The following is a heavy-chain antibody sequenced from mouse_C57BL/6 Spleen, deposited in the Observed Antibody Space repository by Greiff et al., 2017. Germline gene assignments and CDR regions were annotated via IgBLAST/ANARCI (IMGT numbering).Heavy chain of an antibody. CDR1: GFTFSDYG. Sequence: EVKLMESGGGLVKPGGSLKLSCAASGFTFSDYGMHWVRQAPEKGLEWVAYISSGSSTIYYADTVKGRFTISRDNAKNTLFLQMTSLRSEDTAMYYCASPDYYGSSSYAMDYWGQGTSVTVSS. CDR3: ASPDYYGSSSYAMDY. J-gene: IGHJ4*01. D-gene: IGHD1-1*01. CDR2: ISSGSSTI. V-gene: IGHV5-17*01.